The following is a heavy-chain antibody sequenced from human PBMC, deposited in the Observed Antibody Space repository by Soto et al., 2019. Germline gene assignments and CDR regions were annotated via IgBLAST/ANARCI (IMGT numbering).Heavy chain of an antibody. Sequence: EVQLVESGGGLVQPGGSLRLSCAASGFTLSGRSMHWVRQAPGKGLVWVSGIDNAGTDSTYADSVKGRFTSSRDNAKNMLSLQMNSLRVEDTAVYYCARGWFGPDVWGKANTVTVPS. D-gene: IGHD3-10*01. CDR2: IDNAGTDS. J-gene: IGHJ6*04. CDR3: ARGWFGPDV. V-gene: IGHV3-74*01. CDR1: GFTLSGRS.